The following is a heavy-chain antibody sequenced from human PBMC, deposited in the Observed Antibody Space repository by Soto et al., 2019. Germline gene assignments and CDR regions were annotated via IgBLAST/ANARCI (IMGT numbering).Heavy chain of an antibody. V-gene: IGHV3-30*18. CDR3: AKDGLYQWLPGRQFDY. Sequence: QVQLVESGGGVVQPGRSLRLSCAASGFTFSSYGMHWVRQAPGKGLEWVAVISYDGSDKYYADSVKGRFTISRDNSKNTLYLQMNSLRAEDTAVYYCAKDGLYQWLPGRQFDYWVQGTLVTVSS. J-gene: IGHJ4*02. CDR2: ISYDGSDK. D-gene: IGHD6-19*01. CDR1: GFTFSSYG.